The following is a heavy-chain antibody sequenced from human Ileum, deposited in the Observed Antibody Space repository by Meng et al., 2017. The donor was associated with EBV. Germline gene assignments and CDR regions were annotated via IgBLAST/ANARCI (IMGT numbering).Heavy chain of an antibody. Sequence: QVQLRWSGPGLVNPSGTLSLTSAVAGGSISSSNWWSWVRQAPGKGLEWIGEIHHTESTNYNPSLKSRVTISVDKSKNQFSLKLSSVTAADTAVYYCARESYSDSSGYYSLDYWGQGSLVTVSS. CDR3: ARESYSDSSGYYSLDY. V-gene: IGHV4-4*02. CDR1: GGSISSSNW. CDR2: IHHTEST. D-gene: IGHD3-22*01. J-gene: IGHJ4*02.